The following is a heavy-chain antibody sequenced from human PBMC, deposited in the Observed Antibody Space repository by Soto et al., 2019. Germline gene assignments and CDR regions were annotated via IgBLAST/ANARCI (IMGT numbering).Heavy chain of an antibody. CDR1: GGTFSSGA. Sequence: PGGELRLSCAASGGTFSSGAIHWCRQAPGKGLEWVAVISYDGSNKYYADSVKGRFTISRDNSKNTLYLQMNILRAEDTAVYYCAKENDYDSLPGLLCGAFSTGRQWT. D-gene: IGHD3-9*01. J-gene: IGHJ3*02. CDR3: AKENDYDSLPGLLCGAFST. V-gene: IGHV3-30*18. CDR2: ISYDGSNK.